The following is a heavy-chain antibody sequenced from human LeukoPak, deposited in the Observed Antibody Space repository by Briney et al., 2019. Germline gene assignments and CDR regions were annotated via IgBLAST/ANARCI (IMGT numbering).Heavy chain of an antibody. CDR3: ARGPSGDY. D-gene: IGHD7-27*01. CDR2: INHSGST. V-gene: IGHV4-34*01. CDR1: GGSLSGYY. J-gene: IGHJ4*02. Sequence: SETLSLTCAVYGGSLSGYYWSWIRQPPGKGLEWIGEINHSGSTNYNPSLKSRVTISVDTSKNQFSLKLSSVTAADTAVYYCARGPSGDYWGQGTLVTVSS.